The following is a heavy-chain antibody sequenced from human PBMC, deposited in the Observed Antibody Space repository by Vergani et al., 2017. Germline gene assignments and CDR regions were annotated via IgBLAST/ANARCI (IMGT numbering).Heavy chain of an antibody. CDR3: ARNLDYYGNWFDP. CDR2: IYYSGRT. D-gene: IGHD3-10*01. CDR1: GGPISNGGYY. Sequence: QVQLQESGPGLVKPSQTLSLTCTVPGGPISNGGYYWSWIRHHPGKGLEWIGYIYYSGRTYYNPSLKSRVTISVDTSKNQFSLKLSSVTAADTAVYYCARNLDYYGNWFDPWGQGTLVTVSS. V-gene: IGHV4-31*03. J-gene: IGHJ5*02.